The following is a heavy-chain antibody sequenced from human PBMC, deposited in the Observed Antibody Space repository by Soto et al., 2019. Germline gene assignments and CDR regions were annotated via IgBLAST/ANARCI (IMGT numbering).Heavy chain of an antibody. V-gene: IGHV3-15*01. J-gene: IGHJ4*02. CDR2: IKSKTDGGTT. D-gene: IGHD6-6*01. Sequence: GGSLRLSCAASGFTFSNAWMSWVRQAPGKGLEWVGRIKSKTDGGTTDYAAPVKGRFTISRDDSQNTLYLQMNSLKTGDTAVYYCTTGGRDSSSAFDYWGQGTLVTVSS. CDR1: GFTFSNAW. CDR3: TTGGRDSSSAFDY.